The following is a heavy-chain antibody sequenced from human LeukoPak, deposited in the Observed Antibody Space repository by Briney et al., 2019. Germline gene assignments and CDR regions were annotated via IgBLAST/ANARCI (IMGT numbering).Heavy chain of an antibody. CDR1: GFSFSDYY. CDR3: AKIAGTYSPDY. D-gene: IGHD1-26*01. J-gene: IGHJ4*02. V-gene: IGHV3-11*06. Sequence: KSGGSLRLSCAASGFSFSDYYMTWIRQAPGKGLEWVSYISSSGTYTNYADSVKGRFTISRDNAKNSLYLQMNSLSAEDTAVYYCAKIAGTYSPDYWGQGTLVTASS. CDR2: ISSSGTYT.